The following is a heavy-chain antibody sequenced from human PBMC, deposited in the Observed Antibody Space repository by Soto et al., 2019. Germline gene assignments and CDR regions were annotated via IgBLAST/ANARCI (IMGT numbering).Heavy chain of an antibody. CDR2: ISYDGSNK. V-gene: IGHV3-30*18. CDR1: GFTFSSYG. CDR3: AKVSSSWYSGFFDL. D-gene: IGHD6-13*01. J-gene: IGHJ4*02. Sequence: PVGSLRLSCAASGFTFSSYGMHWVRQAPGKGPEWVAVISYDGSNKYYADSVKGRFTISRDNSMNTLYLQMNTLRAEDTAVYYCAKVSSSWYSGFFDLWGQGTLVTVSS.